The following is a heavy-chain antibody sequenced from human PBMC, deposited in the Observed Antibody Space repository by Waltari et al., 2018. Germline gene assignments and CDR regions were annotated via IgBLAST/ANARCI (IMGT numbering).Heavy chain of an antibody. CDR3: ARDQYDILTGYNGHDAFDI. CDR1: GYTFTGYY. V-gene: IGHV1-2*02. CDR2: INPNSGGT. Sequence: QVQLVQSGAEVKKPGASVTVSCKASGYTFTGYYMHWVRQAPGQGLEWMGWINPNSGGTNYAQKFQGRVTMTRDTSISTAYMELSRLRSDDTAVYYWARDQYDILTGYNGHDAFDIWGQGTMVTVSS. D-gene: IGHD3-9*01. J-gene: IGHJ3*02.